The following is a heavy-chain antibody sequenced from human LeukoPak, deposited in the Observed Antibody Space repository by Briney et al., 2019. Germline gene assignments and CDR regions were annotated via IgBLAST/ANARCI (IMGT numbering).Heavy chain of an antibody. D-gene: IGHD6-25*01. J-gene: IGHJ4*02. Sequence: PSETLSLTCTVSGGSISSSSYYWGWIRQPPGKGLEWIGSIYYSGSTYYNPSLKSRVTISVDTSKDQFSLKLSSVTAADTAVYYCASEGPPSRPTPGWGQGTLVTVSS. CDR2: IYYSGST. CDR3: ASEGPPSRPTPG. CDR1: GGSISSSSYY. V-gene: IGHV4-39*01.